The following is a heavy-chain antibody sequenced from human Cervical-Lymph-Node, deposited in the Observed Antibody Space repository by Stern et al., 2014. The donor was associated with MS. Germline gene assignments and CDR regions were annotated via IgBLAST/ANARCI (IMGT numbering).Heavy chain of an antibody. Sequence: QITLKESGPVLVKPTETLTLTCTVSGFSLSSARMGVSWIRQPPGKALEWLAHIFSNDEKSYSTSLKSRLTISKDTSKSQVVLTMTNMDPVDTATYYCARFSGSYPTLYYFDYWGQGTLVTVSS. D-gene: IGHD1-26*01. CDR2: IFSNDEK. V-gene: IGHV2-26*01. J-gene: IGHJ4*02. CDR1: GFSLSSARMG. CDR3: ARFSGSYPTLYYFDY.